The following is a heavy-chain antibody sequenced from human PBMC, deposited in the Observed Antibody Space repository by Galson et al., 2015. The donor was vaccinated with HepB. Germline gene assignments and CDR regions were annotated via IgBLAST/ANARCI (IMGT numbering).Heavy chain of an antibody. D-gene: IGHD2-2*01. Sequence: SVKVSCKASGGTFGSYTINWVRQAPGQGLEWMGRIIPTLGTANYAHRVQGRVTITADKFTSTVYMELNSLRSDDTAVYYCARVGGDCSGTTCFDSGYYFFGMDVWGQGTSVTVSS. J-gene: IGHJ6*02. CDR2: IIPTLGTA. CDR1: GGTFGSYT. V-gene: IGHV1-69*08. CDR3: ARVGGDCSGTTCFDSGYYFFGMDV.